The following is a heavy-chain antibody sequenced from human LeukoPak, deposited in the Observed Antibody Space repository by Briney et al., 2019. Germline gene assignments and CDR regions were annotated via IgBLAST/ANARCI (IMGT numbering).Heavy chain of an antibody. D-gene: IGHD3-3*01. CDR2: MNPNSGNT. J-gene: IGHJ4*02. CDR1: GYTFTSYD. Sequence: GASVKVSCKASGYTFTSYDINWVRQATGQGLEWMGWMNPNSGNTGYAQKFQGRVTMTRNTSISTAYMELSSLRSEDTAVYYCARGLLDFWSGYYTGDDYWGQGTLVTVSS. CDR3: ARGLLDFWSGYYTGDDY. V-gene: IGHV1-8*01.